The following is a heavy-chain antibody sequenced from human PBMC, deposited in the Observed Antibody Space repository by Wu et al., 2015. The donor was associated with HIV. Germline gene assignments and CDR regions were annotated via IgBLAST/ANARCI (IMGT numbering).Heavy chain of an antibody. CDR3: ARGSILDMSTPSYYYYVLVR. D-gene: IGHD5-24*01. CDR1: GGTLRHHA. J-gene: IGHJ6*02. Sequence: QVQLVQSGAEVKKPGSSVKVSCRASGGTLRHHAVTWVRQAPGQGLEWMGRIIPISGTANYAQKFQGRVTIIADRPTNTVYMELSSLKSDDTAVYYCARGSILDMSTPSYYYYVLVRLGPRDHSHRLL. CDR2: IIPISGTA. V-gene: IGHV1-69*13.